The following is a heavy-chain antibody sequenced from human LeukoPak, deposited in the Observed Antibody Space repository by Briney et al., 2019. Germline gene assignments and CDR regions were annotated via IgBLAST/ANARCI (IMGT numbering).Heavy chain of an antibody. D-gene: IGHD3-9*01. CDR1: GFTFSNYA. Sequence: GASLRLSCAASGFTFSNYAMSWVRQAPGKGLEWVSAITGSGGNTYYADSVKGRFTISRGNSKNTVFLQMNSLRAEDTAVYYCAKWRDYDVLTGYYVSDYWGQGTLVTVSS. J-gene: IGHJ4*02. CDR2: ITGSGGNT. CDR3: AKWRDYDVLTGYYVSDY. V-gene: IGHV3-23*01.